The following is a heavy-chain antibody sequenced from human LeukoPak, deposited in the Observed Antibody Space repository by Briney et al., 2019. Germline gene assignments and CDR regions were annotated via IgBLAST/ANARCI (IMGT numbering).Heavy chain of an antibody. CDR1: GYTFTGYY. J-gene: IGHJ4*02. Sequence: ASVTVSCKASGYTFTGYYMHWVRQAPGQGLEWMGWTNPNSGGTNYAQKFQGRVTMTRDTSISTAYMELSRLRSDDTAVYYCARRAVAGTGLDYWGQGTLVTVSS. CDR2: TNPNSGGT. D-gene: IGHD6-19*01. V-gene: IGHV1-2*02. CDR3: ARRAVAGTGLDY.